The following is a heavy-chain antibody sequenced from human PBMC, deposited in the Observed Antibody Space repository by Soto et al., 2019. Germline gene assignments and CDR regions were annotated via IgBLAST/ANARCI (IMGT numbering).Heavy chain of an antibody. CDR2: IGTGGDT. V-gene: IGHV3-13*01. CDR1: GFTFSNYD. CDR3: VRAGGVGATWSWFDP. J-gene: IGHJ5*02. D-gene: IGHD1-26*01. Sequence: GGSLRLSCAASGFTFSNYDIHWVRQITGKGLEWVAAIGTGGDTYFPGSVKGRFTISRENVKNSLYLQMNSLRADDTAVYYCVRAGGVGATWSWFDPWGQGTLVTVSS.